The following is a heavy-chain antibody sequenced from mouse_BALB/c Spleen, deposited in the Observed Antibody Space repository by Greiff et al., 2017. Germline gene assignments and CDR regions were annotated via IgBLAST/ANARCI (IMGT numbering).Heavy chain of an antibody. J-gene: IGHJ4*01. D-gene: IGHD2-14*01. CDR2: ISDGGSYT. V-gene: IGHV5-4*02. Sequence: EVKLVESGGGLVKPGGSLKLSCAASGFTFSDYYMYWVRQTPEKRLEWVATISDGGSYTYYPDSVKGRFTISRDNAKNNLYLQMSSLKSEDTAMYYCARDRRDYRYDGGHSYAMDYWGQGTSVTVSS. CDR1: GFTFSDYY. CDR3: ARDRRDYRYDGGHSYAMDY.